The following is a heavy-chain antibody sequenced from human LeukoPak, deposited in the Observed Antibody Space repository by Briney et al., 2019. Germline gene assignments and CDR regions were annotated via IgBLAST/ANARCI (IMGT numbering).Heavy chain of an antibody. J-gene: IGHJ5*02. CDR2: IYYSGST. D-gene: IGHD3-9*01. CDR1: GGXISSSSYY. Sequence: SETLSLTCTVSGGXISSSSYYWGWIRQPPGKGLEWIGSIYYSGSTYYSPSLKSRVTISVDTSKNQFSLKLSSVTAADTAVYYCARHIRLVITNWFDPWGQGTLVTVSS. CDR3: ARHIRLVITNWFDP. V-gene: IGHV4-39*01.